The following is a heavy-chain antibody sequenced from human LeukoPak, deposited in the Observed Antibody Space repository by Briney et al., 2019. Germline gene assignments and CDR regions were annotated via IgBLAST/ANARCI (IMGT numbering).Heavy chain of an antibody. CDR2: ISYDGSNK. Sequence: ERSLRLSCAASGFTFSSYGMHWVRQAPGKGLEWVAVISYDGSNKYYADSVEGRFTISRDNSKNTLYLQMNSLRAEDTAVYYCAKDLNYYDSSGSQPSWGQGTLVTVSS. V-gene: IGHV3-30*18. D-gene: IGHD3-22*01. CDR3: AKDLNYYDSSGSQPS. J-gene: IGHJ5*02. CDR1: GFTFSSYG.